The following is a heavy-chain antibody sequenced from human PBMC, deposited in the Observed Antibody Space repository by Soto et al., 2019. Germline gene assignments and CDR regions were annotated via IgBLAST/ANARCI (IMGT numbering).Heavy chain of an antibody. CDR2: IYYSGST. V-gene: IGHV4-59*01. D-gene: IGHD3-22*01. Sequence: KSSNSLSLTSTVSGGSISSSCWSWLRQPPGKGMEWIGYIYYSGSTNYTPSLKSRVTISVDTSKNQYSLKLSSVTAADTAVYYFARGEGDSSGYYIDYWGQGTLVTVSS. CDR3: ARGEGDSSGYYIDY. J-gene: IGHJ4*02. CDR1: GGSISSSC.